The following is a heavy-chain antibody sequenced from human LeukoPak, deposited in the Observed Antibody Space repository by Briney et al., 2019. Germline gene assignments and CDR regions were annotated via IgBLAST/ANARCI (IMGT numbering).Heavy chain of an antibody. CDR1: GYTFTSYD. CDR2: MNPNSGNT. CDR3: ARGRSTGFPYYFEY. J-gene: IGHJ4*02. V-gene: IGHV1-8*03. Sequence: ASVKVSCKASGYTFTSYDINWVRQGTGQGLEWMGWMNPNSGNTGYAQKFQGRVTITRNTSISTAYMELGGLRSEDTAVYYCARGRSTGFPYYFEYWGQGTLVTASS.